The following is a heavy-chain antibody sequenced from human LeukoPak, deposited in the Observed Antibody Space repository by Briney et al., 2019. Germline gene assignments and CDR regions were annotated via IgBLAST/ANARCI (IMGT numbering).Heavy chain of an antibody. Sequence: SETLSLTCTASGGSISSYCCSWIRQPPGKGLEWIGYIYYSGSTNYNPSLKSRVSISVDTSKNQFSLKLSSVTAADTAVYYCAREGGHTATFDYWGQGTLVTVSS. V-gene: IGHV4-59*01. CDR3: AREGGHTATFDY. J-gene: IGHJ4*02. D-gene: IGHD5-18*01. CDR2: IYYSGST. CDR1: GGSISSYC.